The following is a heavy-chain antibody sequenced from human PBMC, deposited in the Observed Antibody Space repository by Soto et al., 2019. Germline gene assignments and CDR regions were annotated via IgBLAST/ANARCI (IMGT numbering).Heavy chain of an antibody. CDR2: ISAYNGNT. Sequence: ASVKVSCKASGYTFTSYGISWVRQAPGQGLEWMGWISAYNGNTNYAQKLQGRVTMTTDTSTSTAYMELRGLRSDDTAVYYCARDGPDMGGYYYYGIDVWGQGTTVTVSS. V-gene: IGHV1-18*04. CDR1: GYTFTSYG. D-gene: IGHD2-15*01. CDR3: ARDGPDMGGYYYYGIDV. J-gene: IGHJ6*02.